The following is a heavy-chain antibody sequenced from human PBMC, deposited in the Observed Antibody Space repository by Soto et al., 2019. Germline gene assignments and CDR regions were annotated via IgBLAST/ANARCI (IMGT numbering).Heavy chain of an antibody. CDR2: VGRGSSHI. CDR1: GLTFSLYA. D-gene: IGHD3-22*01. J-gene: IGHJ4*02. CDR3: VRARATDSRPDY. Sequence: GGTRRLSCAASGLTFSLYAMFWVRQAPGKGLERVSSVGRGSSHIYSADSLRGRFTISRDDAKNSLYLQMNSLRADDTAIYYCVRARATDSRPDYWGQGSLVTVSS. V-gene: IGHV3-21*01.